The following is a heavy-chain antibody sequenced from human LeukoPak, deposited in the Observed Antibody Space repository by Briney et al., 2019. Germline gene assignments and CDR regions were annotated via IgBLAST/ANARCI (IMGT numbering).Heavy chain of an antibody. Sequence: GGSLRLSCAASGFTFSSYGMHWVRQAPGKGLVWVSRINGDGSSTNYADSVKGRFTISRDNAKNTVNLQMNSLRAEDTAVYYCARDWFGIESWGQGTLVTVSS. CDR3: ARDWFGIES. CDR1: GFTFSSYG. CDR2: INGDGSST. J-gene: IGHJ4*02. V-gene: IGHV3-74*01. D-gene: IGHD3-16*01.